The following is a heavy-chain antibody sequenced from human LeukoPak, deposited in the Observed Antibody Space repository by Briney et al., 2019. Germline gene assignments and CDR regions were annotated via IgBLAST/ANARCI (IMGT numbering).Heavy chain of an antibody. D-gene: IGHD3-10*01. CDR2: ISGSGGTT. CDR3: AKGYYYGSGSYLVDY. V-gene: IGHV3-23*01. CDR1: GFTFSSYG. Sequence: HLGESLKISCAASGFTFSSYGMSWVRQAPGKGLEWVSGISGSGGTTYYVDSVKGRFTISRDKSKNTLYLQMNSLRVEDTAVYYCAKGYYYGSGSYLVDYWGQGTLVTVSS. J-gene: IGHJ4*02.